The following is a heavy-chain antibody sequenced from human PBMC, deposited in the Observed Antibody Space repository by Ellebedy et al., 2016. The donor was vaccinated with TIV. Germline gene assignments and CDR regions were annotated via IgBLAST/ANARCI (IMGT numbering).Heavy chain of an antibody. CDR1: GFSFSTYA. J-gene: IGHJ4*02. Sequence: GESLKISCAASGFSFSTYAMHWVRQSPRKGLEWVAIVSFDVDKKFYTDSVKGRFTISRDNSKNTLFLDMNSRGVEDTAVSYCARDITQYANGAGLSDSWGQGTLVTVSS. V-gene: IGHV3-30-3*01. D-gene: IGHD2-2*01. CDR3: ARDITQYANGAGLSDS. CDR2: VSFDVDKK.